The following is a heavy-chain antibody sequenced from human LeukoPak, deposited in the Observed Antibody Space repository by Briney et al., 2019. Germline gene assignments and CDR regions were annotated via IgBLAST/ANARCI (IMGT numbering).Heavy chain of an antibody. CDR3: ARHPELGKGWYFDL. CDR1: GGSIRTYY. D-gene: IGHD7-27*01. J-gene: IGHJ2*01. CDR2: VYYSGST. V-gene: IGHV4-59*04. Sequence: SETLSLTCTVSGGSIRTYYWSWIRQPPGKGLEWIGSVYYSGSTYFNPSLKSRFTISVDTSKNQFSLELSSVTAADTAVYYCARHPELGKGWYFDLWGRGTLVTVSS.